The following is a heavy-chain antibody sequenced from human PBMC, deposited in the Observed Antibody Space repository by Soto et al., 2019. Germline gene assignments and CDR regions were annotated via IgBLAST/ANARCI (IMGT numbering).Heavy chain of an antibody. Sequence: QVQLVESGGGVVQPGRSLRLSCAASGFTFSSYAMHWVRQAPGKGLEWVAVISYDGSNKYYADSVKGRFTISRDNSKNTLYLQMNSLRAEDTAVYYLARVEEEGADYFDYWGQGTLVTVSS. CDR3: ARVEEEGADYFDY. V-gene: IGHV3-30-3*01. D-gene: IGHD1-1*01. CDR1: GFTFSSYA. J-gene: IGHJ4*02. CDR2: ISYDGSNK.